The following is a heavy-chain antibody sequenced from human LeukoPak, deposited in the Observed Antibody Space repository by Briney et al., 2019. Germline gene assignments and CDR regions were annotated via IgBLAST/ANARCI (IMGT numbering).Heavy chain of an antibody. D-gene: IGHD6-19*01. CDR1: GGSINSAIHK. V-gene: IGHV4-39*02. J-gene: IGHJ4*02. CDR2: VYYTGET. CDR3: ATTPALAVAGTLDPKE. Sequence: SETLSLTCAVPGGSINSAIHKWLWIRQPPGKGLEWIGTVYYTGETFYNPSLKSRVNISADTSNNYFSLKMSSVTAADTAVYYCATTPALAVAGTLDPKEWGQGTLVTVSS.